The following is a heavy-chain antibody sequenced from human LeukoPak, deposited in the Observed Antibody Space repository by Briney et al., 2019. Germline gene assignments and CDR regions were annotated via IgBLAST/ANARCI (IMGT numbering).Heavy chain of an antibody. D-gene: IGHD1-26*01. V-gene: IGHV4-39*01. CDR1: GGSISSSSYY. Sequence: NPSETLSLTCTVSGGSISSSSYYWGWIRQPPGKGLEWIGSVYYSGSTYYNPSLKSRVTISVDTSKNQFSLKLSSVTAADTAVYYCARHRAVSVVGNFYFDYWGQGTLVTVSS. J-gene: IGHJ4*02. CDR2: VYYSGST. CDR3: ARHRAVSVVGNFYFDY.